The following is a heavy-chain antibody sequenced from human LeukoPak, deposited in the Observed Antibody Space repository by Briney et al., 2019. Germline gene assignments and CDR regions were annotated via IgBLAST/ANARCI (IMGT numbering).Heavy chain of an antibody. CDR2: IYYSGST. CDR3: ARVGYSSSPYYYYYYMDV. J-gene: IGHJ6*03. V-gene: IGHV4-30-4*07. Sequence: SETLSLTCAVSGGSISSGGYSWSWIRQPPGKGLEWIGYIYYSGSTYYNPSLRSRVTISVDTSKNQFSLKLSSVTAADTAVYYCARVGYSSSPYYYYYYMDVWGKGTTVTVSS. D-gene: IGHD6-6*01. CDR1: GGSISSGGYS.